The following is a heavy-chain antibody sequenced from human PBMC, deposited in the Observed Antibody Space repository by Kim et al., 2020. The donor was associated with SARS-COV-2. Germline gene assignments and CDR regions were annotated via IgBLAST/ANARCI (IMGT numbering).Heavy chain of an antibody. J-gene: IGHJ4*02. D-gene: IGHD3-16*01. V-gene: IGHV3-72*01. CDR3: ARGELWDGSFDY. Sequence: GGSLRLSCAASGFTFSDHYMDWVRQAPVKGLEWVGRTRNKANSYTTEYAASVKGRFTISRDDSKNSLYLQMNSLKTEDTAVYYCARGELWDGSFDYWGQGTLVTVSS. CDR1: GFTFSDHY. CDR2: TRNKANSYTT.